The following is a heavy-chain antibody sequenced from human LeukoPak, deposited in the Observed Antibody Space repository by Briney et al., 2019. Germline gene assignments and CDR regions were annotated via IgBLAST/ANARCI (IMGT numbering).Heavy chain of an antibody. CDR2: IYYSGSS. CDR3: ARLYDSSGYTNWLDP. J-gene: IGHJ5*02. D-gene: IGHD3-22*01. V-gene: IGHV4-59*11. CDR1: GGSISSHY. Sequence: KPSETLSLTCTVSGGSISSHYWSWLRQPPGKGLEWVGYIYYSGSSKYNPSLKSRVTISVDTSKNQFSLKLSSVTAADTAVYYCARLYDSSGYTNWLDPWGQGTLVTISS.